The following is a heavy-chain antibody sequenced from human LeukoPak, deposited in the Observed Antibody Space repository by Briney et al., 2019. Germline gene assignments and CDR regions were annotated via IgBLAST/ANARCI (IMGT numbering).Heavy chain of an antibody. D-gene: IGHD3-10*01. CDR1: GYTFTEYY. CDR3: ARAYGSGPDI. Sequence: ASVKVSCKASGYTFTEYYIHWVRQAPGQGLEWMGWISAYNGNTNYAQKLQGRVTMTSDTSTSTAYMELRSLRSDDTAVYYCARAYGSGPDIWGQGTTVTVSS. CDR2: ISAYNGNT. V-gene: IGHV1-18*04. J-gene: IGHJ3*02.